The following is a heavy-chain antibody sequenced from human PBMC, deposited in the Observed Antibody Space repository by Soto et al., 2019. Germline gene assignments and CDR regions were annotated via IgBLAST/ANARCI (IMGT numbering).Heavy chain of an antibody. D-gene: IGHD6-13*01. CDR2: VSAGSGDT. V-gene: IGHV1-3*01. J-gene: IGHJ4*02. Sequence: ASVKVSCKASGYTFTDYAMHWVRQAPGQRLEWMGWVSAGSGDTKYSQKFQGRVTNTRDTSASTAYMELSSLRSEDTAVYYCARGAEYIAAAEDYFDYWGQGTLVTVSS. CDR3: ARGAEYIAAAEDYFDY. CDR1: GYTFTDYA.